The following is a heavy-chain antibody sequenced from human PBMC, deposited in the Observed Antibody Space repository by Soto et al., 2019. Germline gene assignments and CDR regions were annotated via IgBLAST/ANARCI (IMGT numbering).Heavy chain of an antibody. J-gene: IGHJ4*02. CDR1: GFTFSSYA. CDR2: ISYDGSNK. CDR3: ARARRYYYDSSGYYHLDY. D-gene: IGHD3-22*01. Sequence: QVQLVESGGDVVQPGRSLRLSCAASGFTFSSYAMHWVRQAPGKGLEWVAVISYDGSNKYYADSVKGRFTISRDNSKNTLYLQMNSLRAEDTAVYYCARARRYYYDSSGYYHLDYWGQGTLVTVSS. V-gene: IGHV3-30-3*01.